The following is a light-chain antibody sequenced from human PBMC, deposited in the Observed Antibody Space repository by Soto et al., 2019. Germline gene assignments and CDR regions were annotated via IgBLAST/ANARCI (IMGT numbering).Light chain of an antibody. Sequence: QSVLTQSPSASASLGASVKLTCTLSSGHSNYALAWHQQQSEKGPRYLMKLNSDGSHSKGDGIPDRFSGSSSGAERYLTISGLQSEDEADYYCQTWGSGIVVFGGGTKVTVL. V-gene: IGLV4-69*01. CDR1: SGHSNYA. CDR3: QTWGSGIVV. J-gene: IGLJ2*01. CDR2: LNSDGSH.